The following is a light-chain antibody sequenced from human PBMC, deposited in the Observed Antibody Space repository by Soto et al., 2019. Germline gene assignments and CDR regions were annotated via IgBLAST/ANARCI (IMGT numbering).Light chain of an antibody. V-gene: IGLV1-47*02. Sequence: QSVLTQPPSASGTPGQRVTISCSGSSSNIGSNYVYWYQQLPGTAPKLLIYGNYQRPSGVPDRFSGSKSGTSATLAISGPRSEDEADYFCAAWDDSLSGSFVFATGTKVTVL. CDR1: SSNIGSNY. CDR3: AAWDDSLSGSFV. CDR2: GNY. J-gene: IGLJ1*01.